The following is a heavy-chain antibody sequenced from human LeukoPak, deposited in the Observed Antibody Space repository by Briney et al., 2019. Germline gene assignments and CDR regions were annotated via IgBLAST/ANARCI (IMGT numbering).Heavy chain of an antibody. CDR3: ARYFSHSSAWSEGGLDQ. J-gene: IGHJ4*02. V-gene: IGHV3-30-3*01. Sequence: GGSLRLSCAASGFTFSDHAMHWVRQAPGKGLEWVAVISYDGNNKVHADSVKGRFTISRDNSKNTLYLQMNSLRAEDTAVYYCARYFSHSSAWSEGGLDQWGQGTLVTVSS. CDR2: ISYDGNNK. D-gene: IGHD6-19*01. CDR1: GFTFSDHA.